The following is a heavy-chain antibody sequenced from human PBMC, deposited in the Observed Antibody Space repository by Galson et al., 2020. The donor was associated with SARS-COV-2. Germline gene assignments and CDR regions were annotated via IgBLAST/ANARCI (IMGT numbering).Heavy chain of an antibody. CDR3: ARDEDGYNDF. Sequence: PGGSLRLSCAASGFRFSRNWMSWVRQAPGKGLQWVANIKQDGSDRYYVDSVKGRFTISSDYAKNSVYLQMNNLRADDTAVYYCARDEDGYNDFWGQETLVAVSS. D-gene: IGHD5-18*01. CDR1: GFRFSRNW. V-gene: IGHV3-7*01. J-gene: IGHJ4*02. CDR2: IKQDGSDR.